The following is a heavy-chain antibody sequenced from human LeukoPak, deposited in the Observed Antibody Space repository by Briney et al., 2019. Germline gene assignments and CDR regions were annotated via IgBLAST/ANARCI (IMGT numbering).Heavy chain of an antibody. CDR1: VDSVSVNSDV. CDR2: TFFRSQWYH. D-gene: IGHD3-9*01. Sequence: SQTLSLTCAISVDSVSVNSDVWNWIRQSPSRGLEWLGRTFFRSQWYHDYAISLRGRITINADTSKNQFSLQLNSVTPEDTAVYYCARDADWALDAFDVWGQGTVVTVSS. J-gene: IGHJ3*01. V-gene: IGHV6-1*01. CDR3: ARDADWALDAFDV.